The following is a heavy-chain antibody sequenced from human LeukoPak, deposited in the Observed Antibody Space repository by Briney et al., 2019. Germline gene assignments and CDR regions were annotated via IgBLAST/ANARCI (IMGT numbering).Heavy chain of an antibody. CDR2: INANSGGT. J-gene: IGHJ4*02. CDR1: GYTFTDYY. CDR3: ARDRSALGSRQFDN. D-gene: IGHD1-26*01. Sequence: ASVKVSCKASGYTFTDYYIHWVRQAPGQGLEWMGWINANSGGTIYAQKFQGRVTMARDTSISTAYMEVSRLRSDDTAVYYCARDRSALGSRQFDNWGQGTLVTVSS. V-gene: IGHV1-2*02.